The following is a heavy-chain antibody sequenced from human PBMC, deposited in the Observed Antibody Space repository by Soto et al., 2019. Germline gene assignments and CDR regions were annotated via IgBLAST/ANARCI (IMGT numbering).Heavy chain of an antibody. J-gene: IGHJ5*02. CDR1: GYTFTSYY. V-gene: IGHV1-46*01. D-gene: IGHD6-19*01. Sequence: QVQLVQSGAEVKKPGASVKVSCQASGYTFTSYYMHWVRQAPGQGLEWMGMINPSGGSTSFPQKFQGRVTMTRDTSTSTVYMELSSLRSEDTAVYYCATTAVAGARDRFDPWGQGTLVTVSS. CDR2: INPSGGST. CDR3: ATTAVAGARDRFDP.